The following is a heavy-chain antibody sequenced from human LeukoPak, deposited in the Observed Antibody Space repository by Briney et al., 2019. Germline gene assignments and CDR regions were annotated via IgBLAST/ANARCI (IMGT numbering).Heavy chain of an antibody. V-gene: IGHV3-33*01. CDR1: GFTFSSHA. CDR2: IWYDGTNK. Sequence: GGSLRLSCAASGFTFSSHAMNWVRQAPGEGLAWVAVIWYDGTNKYYADSVKGRFTVSRDNSKNTLYLQMNSLRAEDTAVYYCARSSSSSNHYYYYMDVWSKGTTVTVSS. D-gene: IGHD6-6*01. CDR3: ARSSSSSNHYYYYMDV. J-gene: IGHJ6*03.